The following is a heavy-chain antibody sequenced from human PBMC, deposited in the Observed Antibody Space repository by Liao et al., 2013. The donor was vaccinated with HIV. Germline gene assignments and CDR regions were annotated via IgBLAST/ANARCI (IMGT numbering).Heavy chain of an antibody. D-gene: IGHD4-23*01. V-gene: IGHV4-61*02. Sequence: QVQLQESGPGLVKPSQTLSLTCTVSGGSIYSGSYYWSWIRQPAGKGLEWIGRLSTSGNTNYNPSLKSRVTMSVDTSKNQFSLRLSSVTAADTAVYYCARATVVSRFYYFYMDVWGKGPRSPSP. CDR3: ARATVVSRFYYFYMDV. CDR1: GGSIYSGSYY. J-gene: IGHJ6*03. CDR2: LSTSGNT.